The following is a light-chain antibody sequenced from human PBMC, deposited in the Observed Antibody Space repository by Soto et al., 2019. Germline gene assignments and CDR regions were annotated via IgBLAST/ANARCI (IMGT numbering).Light chain of an antibody. CDR2: KVS. V-gene: IGKV2-30*02. CDR1: QSLVHSDGIAY. CDR3: MQGTQWPIT. J-gene: IGKJ5*01. Sequence: DFVMTQCPLSLPVTLGHPASISCRSNQSLVHSDGIAYFSWFQQRPGRSPRRLIYKVSNRDSGVPARFSGNGPGTDFALKISRVEAEDVGVYYCMQGTQWPITFGQGTRLGI.